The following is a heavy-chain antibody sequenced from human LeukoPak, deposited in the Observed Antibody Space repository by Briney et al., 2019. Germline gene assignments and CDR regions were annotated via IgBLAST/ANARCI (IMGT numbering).Heavy chain of an antibody. V-gene: IGHV1-69*05. D-gene: IGHD1-14*01. CDR3: ARVFRRWFDS. Sequence: ASVKVPCKASGGTFSTYAIVWVRQAPGQGLEWMGGIIPIFGSANYAQKFQGRVTITTDESTSTAYMELSSLRSEDTAVYYCARVFRRWFDSWGQGTLVTVSS. CDR2: IIPIFGSA. CDR1: GGTFSTYA. J-gene: IGHJ5*01.